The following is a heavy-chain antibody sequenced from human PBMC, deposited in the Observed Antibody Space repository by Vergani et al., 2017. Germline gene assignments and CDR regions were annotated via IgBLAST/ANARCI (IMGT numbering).Heavy chain of an antibody. D-gene: IGHD6-6*01. J-gene: IGHJ4*02. V-gene: IGHV4-59*12. CDR2: IYYSGST. CDR3: ARVEYSSAWSIIDY. CDR1: GGSISSYY. Sequence: QVQLPESGPGLVKPSETLSLTCTVSGGSISSYYWSYIRQPPGKGLEWIGDIYYSGSTNYNPSLKSRVTISVDKSKNQFSLKLNSVTAADTAVYYCARVEYSSAWSIIDYWGQGTLVTVSS.